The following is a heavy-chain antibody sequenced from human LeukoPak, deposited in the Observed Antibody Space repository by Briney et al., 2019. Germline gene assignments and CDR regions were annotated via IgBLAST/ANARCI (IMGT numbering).Heavy chain of an antibody. D-gene: IGHD3-22*01. CDR3: ARPLDYYDSSGYYEYFQH. V-gene: IGHV1-3*01. Sequence: ASVKVSCKASGYTFTSYAMHWVRQAPGQRLEWMGWINAGNGNTKYSQKFQGRVTITRDTSASTAYMELSSLRPEDTAVYYCARPLDYYDSSGYYEYFQHWGQGTLVTVSS. CDR2: INAGNGNT. J-gene: IGHJ1*01. CDR1: GYTFTSYA.